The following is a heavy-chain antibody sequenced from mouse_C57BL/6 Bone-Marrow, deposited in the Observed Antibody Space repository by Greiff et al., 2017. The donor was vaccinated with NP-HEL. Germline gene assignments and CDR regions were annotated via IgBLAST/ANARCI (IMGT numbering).Heavy chain of an antibody. Sequence: QVQLQQPGAELVKPGASVKMSCKASGYTFTSYWITWVKQRPGQGLEWIGDIYPGSGSTNYNEKFKSKAALTVDTSSSTAYMQLSSLTSEDSAVYYCARGTYYSKGTCAYWGQGTLVTVSA. CDR1: GYTFTSYW. V-gene: IGHV1-55*01. CDR3: ARGTYYSKGTCAY. CDR2: IYPGSGST. D-gene: IGHD2-5*01. J-gene: IGHJ3*01.